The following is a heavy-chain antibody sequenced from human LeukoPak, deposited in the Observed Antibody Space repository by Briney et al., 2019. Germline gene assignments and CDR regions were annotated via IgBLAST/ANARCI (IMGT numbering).Heavy chain of an antibody. Sequence: SETLSLTCTVSGGSISSSSYYWGWIRQPPGKGLEWIGSIYYSGSTYYNPSLKSRVTISVDTSKNQFSLELSSVTAADTAVYYCARHDASLAAADFDPWGQGTLVTVSS. CDR3: ARHDASLAAADFDP. CDR2: IYYSGST. CDR1: GGSISSSSYY. D-gene: IGHD6-13*01. J-gene: IGHJ5*02. V-gene: IGHV4-39*01.